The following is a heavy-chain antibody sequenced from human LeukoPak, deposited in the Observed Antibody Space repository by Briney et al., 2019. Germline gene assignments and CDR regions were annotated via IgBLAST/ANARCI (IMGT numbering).Heavy chain of an antibody. D-gene: IGHD2-2*02. CDR3: AKEGDIVVVPAAIEGIY. J-gene: IGHJ4*02. CDR2: ISSSSSYI. Sequence: GGSLRLSCAASGFTFSSYSMNWVRQAPGKGLEWVSSISSSSSYIYYADSVKGRFTISRDNAKNSLYLQMNSLRAEDTAVYYCAKEGDIVVVPAAIEGIYWGQGTLVTVSS. CDR1: GFTFSSYS. V-gene: IGHV3-21*04.